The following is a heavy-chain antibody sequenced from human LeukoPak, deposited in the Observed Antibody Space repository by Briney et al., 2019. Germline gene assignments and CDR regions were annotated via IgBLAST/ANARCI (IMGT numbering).Heavy chain of an antibody. J-gene: IGHJ4*02. V-gene: IGHV1-46*01. CDR3: ARTYCAEDCSIRYFDY. CDR2: INPSGGDT. D-gene: IGHD2-21*02. CDR1: GYTFTSYG. Sequence: ASVKVSCKASGYTFTSYGISWVRQAPGQGLEWLGIINPSGGDTKYAQKFQGRVTLTRGKSTSTVYMELSSLTSDDTAVYYCARTYCAEDCSIRYFDYWGQGTLVTVSS.